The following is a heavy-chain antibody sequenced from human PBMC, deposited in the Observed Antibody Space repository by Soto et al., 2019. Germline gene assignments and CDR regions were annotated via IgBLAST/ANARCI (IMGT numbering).Heavy chain of an antibody. CDR3: ARVEGNYYDSSGYPRVGAFDI. D-gene: IGHD3-22*01. V-gene: IGHV4-31*03. CDR1: GGSINTGDFY. Sequence: SETLSLTCTVSGGSINTGDFYWSWIRQHPGKGLEWIGYIYYSGSTYYNPSLKSRVTISVDTSKNQFSLKLSSVTAADTAVYYCARVEGNYYDSSGYPRVGAFDIWGQGTMVTVSS. J-gene: IGHJ3*02. CDR2: IYYSGST.